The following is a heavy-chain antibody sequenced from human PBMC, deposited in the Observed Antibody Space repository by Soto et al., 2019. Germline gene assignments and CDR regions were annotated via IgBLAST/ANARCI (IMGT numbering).Heavy chain of an antibody. CDR3: ARGDSTDCSNGVCSFFYNHDMDV. V-gene: IGHV1-2*04. Sequence: ASVKVSCKASGYSFTDYHIHWVRQAPGQGLEWLGRINPKSGGTSTAQKFQGWVTMTTDTSIGTASMELTRLTSDDTAIYYCARGDSTDCSNGVCSFFYNHDMDVWGQGTTVTVSS. CDR1: GYSFTDYH. CDR2: INPKSGGT. D-gene: IGHD2-8*01. J-gene: IGHJ6*02.